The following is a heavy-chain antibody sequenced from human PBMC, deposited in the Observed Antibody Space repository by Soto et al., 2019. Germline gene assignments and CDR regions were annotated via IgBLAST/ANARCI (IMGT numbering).Heavy chain of an antibody. CDR2: MSYDGSHI. Sequence: QVHLVESGGGVVQPGRSLRLSCAASGFTFSSYTIHWVRQAPGTGLEWVAVMSYDGSHIYYAESVEGRFTVSRDNSKNTLYLQMDRLRGEDTAVYYCARGFAGGSSFYSFDFWGLGTLVTVSS. CDR3: ARGFAGGSSFYSFDF. V-gene: IGHV3-30*04. CDR1: GFTFSSYT. J-gene: IGHJ4*02. D-gene: IGHD3-10*01.